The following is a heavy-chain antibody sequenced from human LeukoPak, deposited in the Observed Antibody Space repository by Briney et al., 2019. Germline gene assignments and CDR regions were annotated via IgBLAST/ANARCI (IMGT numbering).Heavy chain of an antibody. V-gene: IGHV1-18*01. D-gene: IGHD3-10*01. CDR1: GYTFTSYG. CDR3: ARDKAVLWFGELVGTFDI. Sequence: EASVKVSCKASGYTFTSYGISWVRQAPGQGLEWMGWISAYNGNTNYEQNLQGRVTMTTDTSTNTAYMELRSLRSDDTAVYYCARDKAVLWFGELVGTFDIWGQGTMVTVSS. CDR2: ISAYNGNT. J-gene: IGHJ3*02.